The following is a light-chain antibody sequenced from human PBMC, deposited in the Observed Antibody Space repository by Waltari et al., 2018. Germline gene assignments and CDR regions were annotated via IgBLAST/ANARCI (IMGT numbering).Light chain of an antibody. CDR3: QTWGSGTVV. CDR1: SGHSNYP. J-gene: IGLJ2*01. V-gene: IGLV4-69*01. CDR2: LNSDGSH. Sequence: QLLLTQSPPASASLGASVKLTCTLNSGHSNYPVAWHQQQPEKGPRYLMLLNSDGSHIRGDGIPDRFSGSTSGAERYVTSSSLQSDDEADYYGQTWGSGTVVFGGGTKLTVL.